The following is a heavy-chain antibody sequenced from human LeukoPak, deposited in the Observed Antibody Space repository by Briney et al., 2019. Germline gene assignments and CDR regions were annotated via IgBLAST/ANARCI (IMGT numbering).Heavy chain of an antibody. V-gene: IGHV3-53*04. CDR3: ARSTSYSDFWSGRTEPGLAFDI. J-gene: IGHJ3*02. CDR1: GFTLSSYV. D-gene: IGHD3-3*01. Sequence: GGSLRLSCAVSGFTLSSYVMIWARQSPGKGLEWVSFIYSVGSTYYADSVKGRFTISRHNSKNTLYLQMNSLRAEDTAVYYCARSTSYSDFWSGRTEPGLAFDIWGQGTMVTVSS. CDR2: IYSVGST.